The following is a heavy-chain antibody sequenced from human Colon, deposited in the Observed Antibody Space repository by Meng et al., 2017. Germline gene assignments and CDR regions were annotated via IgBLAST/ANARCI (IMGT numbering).Heavy chain of an antibody. CDR3: ARDSSGLISAFDY. J-gene: IGHJ4*02. CDR2: MWYDGSNR. CDR1: GFTFSNYG. V-gene: IGHV3-33*01. Sequence: GESLKISCAASGFTFSNYGMHWVRQAPGKGLEWVAIMWYDGSNRYYADSVKGRFTISRDNSKNTLSLQMNSLKAEDMAVYYCARDSSGLISAFDYWGQGTLVTVSS. D-gene: IGHD6-19*01.